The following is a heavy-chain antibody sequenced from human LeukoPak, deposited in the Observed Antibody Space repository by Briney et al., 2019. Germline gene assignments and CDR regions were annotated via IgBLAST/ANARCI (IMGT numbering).Heavy chain of an antibody. V-gene: IGHV3-9*01. CDR2: ISWNSGSI. J-gene: IGHJ5*02. D-gene: IGHD2-2*01. CDR3: AKDTLSGYCSSTSCLFGWFDP. Sequence: GRSLRLSCAASGFTFDDYAMHWVRQAPGKGLEWVSGISWNSGSIGYADSVKGRFTISRDNAKNSLYLQMNSLRAEDTALYYCAKDTLSGYCSSTSCLFGWFDPWGQGTLVTVSS. CDR1: GFTFDDYA.